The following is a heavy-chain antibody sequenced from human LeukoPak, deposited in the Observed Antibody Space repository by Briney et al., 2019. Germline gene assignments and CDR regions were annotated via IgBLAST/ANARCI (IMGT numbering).Heavy chain of an antibody. CDR3: AKAGTTGIHHWFDP. J-gene: IGHJ5*02. V-gene: IGHV4-38-2*01. CDR1: GFTLSNNA. Sequence: GSLRLSCAASGFTLSNNAMSWVRQAPGKGLEWIGNIYHSGGSYYNPSLKSRVTILVDTSKNQFSLKLSSVTAADTAVYYCAKAGTTGIHHWFDPWGQGNLVTVSS. CDR2: IYHSGGS. D-gene: IGHD1-1*01.